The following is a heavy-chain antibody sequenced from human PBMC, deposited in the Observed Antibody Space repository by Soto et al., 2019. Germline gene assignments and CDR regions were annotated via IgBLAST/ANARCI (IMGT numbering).Heavy chain of an antibody. CDR2: IYDSGSP. D-gene: IGHD3-10*01. V-gene: IGHV4-31*03. CDR1: GASISSGGYY. CDR3: ARGGVRTTFRH. J-gene: IGHJ4*02. Sequence: QVQLQESGPGLVKPSQTLSLTCTVSGASISSGGYYWSWIRQYPGKGLEWIGYIYDSGSPCYNPSIKSRVTISGDTSKNQFSLTLSSVTAPDTAVYYCARGGVRTTFRHWGQGTLVTVSS.